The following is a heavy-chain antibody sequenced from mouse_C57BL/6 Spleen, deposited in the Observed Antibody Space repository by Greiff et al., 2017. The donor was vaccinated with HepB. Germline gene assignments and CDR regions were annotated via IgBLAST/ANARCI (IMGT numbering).Heavy chain of an antibody. CDR2: ISYSGST. Sequence: EVMLVESGPGMVKPSQSLSLTCTVTGYSITSGYDWHWIRHFPGNKLEWMGYISYSGSTNYNPSLKSRISITHDTSKNHFFLKLNSVTTEDTATYYCAREVYYGNYDYWGQGTTLTVSS. CDR1: GYSITSGYD. J-gene: IGHJ2*01. D-gene: IGHD2-1*01. V-gene: IGHV3-1*01. CDR3: AREVYYGNYDY.